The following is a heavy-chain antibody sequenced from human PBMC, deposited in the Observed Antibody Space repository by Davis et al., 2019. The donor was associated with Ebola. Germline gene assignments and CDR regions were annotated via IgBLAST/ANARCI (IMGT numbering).Heavy chain of an antibody. Sequence: ASVKVSCKASGYTFTGYYMHWVRQAPGQGLEWMGWISAYNGNTNYAQKLQGRVTMTTDTSTSTAYMELRSLRSDDTAVYYCARTAVYYGMDVWGQGTTVTVSS. CDR2: ISAYNGNT. CDR1: GYTFTGYY. J-gene: IGHJ6*02. CDR3: ARTAVYYGMDV. V-gene: IGHV1-18*04.